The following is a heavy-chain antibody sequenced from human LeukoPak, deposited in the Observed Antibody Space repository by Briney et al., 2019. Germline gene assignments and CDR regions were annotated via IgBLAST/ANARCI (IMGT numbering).Heavy chain of an antibody. Sequence: GGSLRLSCAASGFNFSNYWMHWVRQAPGKGLEWVSRINIAGSVTTYADSVKGRFTISRDNAKNSLYLQMNSLRAEDTALYYCVKDIGVGAMDYFDYWGQGTLVTVSS. J-gene: IGHJ4*02. CDR2: INIAGSVT. CDR1: GFNFSNYW. V-gene: IGHV3-74*01. CDR3: VKDIGVGAMDYFDY. D-gene: IGHD1-26*01.